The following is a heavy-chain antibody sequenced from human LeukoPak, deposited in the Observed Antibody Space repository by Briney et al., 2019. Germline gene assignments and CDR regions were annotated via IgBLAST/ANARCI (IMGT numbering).Heavy chain of an antibody. CDR3: ARAYCCSTICHVDWFDP. D-gene: IGHD2-2*01. Sequence: ASVKVSCKASGYTFTSYGISWVRQAPGQGLEWMGWISAYNGNTNYAQKLQGRVTMTTDTSTSTAYMELRSLRSDDTAVYYCARAYCCSTICHVDWFDPWLQGTLVTVSS. CDR1: GYTFTSYG. J-gene: IGHJ5*02. CDR2: ISAYNGNT. V-gene: IGHV1-18*01.